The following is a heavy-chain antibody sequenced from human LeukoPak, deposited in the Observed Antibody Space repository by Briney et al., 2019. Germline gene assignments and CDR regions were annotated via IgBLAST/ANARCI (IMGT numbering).Heavy chain of an antibody. J-gene: IGHJ4*02. CDR3: AKAFLYCSSNTCLFDY. V-gene: IGHV3-21*01. D-gene: IGHD2-2*01. CDR2: ISSSSSYI. Sequence: GGSLRLSCAASGFTFSSYSMNWVRQAPGKGLEWVSSISSSSSYIYYADSVKGRFTISRDNAKNSLYLQMNSLRAEDTAVYYCAKAFLYCSSNTCLFDYWGQGTLVTVSS. CDR1: GFTFSSYS.